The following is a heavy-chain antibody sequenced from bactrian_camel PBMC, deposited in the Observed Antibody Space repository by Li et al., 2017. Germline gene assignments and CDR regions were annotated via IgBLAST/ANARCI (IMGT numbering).Heavy chain of an antibody. Sequence: HVQLVESGGGSVQAGGSLRLTCVVSGHSRGSNCVGWFLLPPGRAPAEREGVATITSDGTIAYRSSVKGRFTISQDIAKNTVFLHMNSLKPEDSAMYYCAADSCSYCSDGYCYSSNGALANKYRGQGTQVTVSS. CDR2: ITSDGTI. V-gene: IGHV3S53*01. J-gene: IGHJ4*01. CDR1: GHSRGSNC. D-gene: IGHD2*01. CDR3: AADSCSYCSDGYCYSSNGALANKY.